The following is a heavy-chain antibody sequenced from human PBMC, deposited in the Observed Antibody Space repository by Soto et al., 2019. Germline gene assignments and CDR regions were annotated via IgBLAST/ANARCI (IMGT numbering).Heavy chain of an antibody. J-gene: IGHJ4*02. Sequence: SETLSLTCTVSGGSISTSSYYWGWIRQPPGKGLEWIGSIYYSGSTYYNPSLKSRVTISVDTSKNQFSLKLSSVTAADTAVYYCARDYDSSGDYWGQGTLGTVSS. CDR1: GGSISTSSYY. CDR3: ARDYDSSGDY. CDR2: IYYSGST. V-gene: IGHV4-39*01. D-gene: IGHD3-22*01.